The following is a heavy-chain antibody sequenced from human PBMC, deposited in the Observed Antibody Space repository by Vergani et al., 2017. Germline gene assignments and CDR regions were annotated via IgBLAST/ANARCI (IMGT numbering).Heavy chain of an antibody. CDR3: ARHTTYTDS. D-gene: IGHD1-1*01. CDR1: EYSFGNYW. J-gene: IGHJ4*02. Sequence: EVELVQSGPEMRKPGESLKISCKGSEYSFGNYWIGWVRQMPGKGLEWMRIIYPADSDTRYSPSFQGQVTISADKSTRTAFLQWDSLKASDTALYYCARHTTYTDSWGQGTLVTVSS. CDR2: IYPADSDT. V-gene: IGHV5-51*01.